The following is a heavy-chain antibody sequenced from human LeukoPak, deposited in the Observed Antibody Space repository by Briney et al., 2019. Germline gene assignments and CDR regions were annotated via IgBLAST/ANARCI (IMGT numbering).Heavy chain of an antibody. D-gene: IGHD3-16*01. Sequence: GGSLRLSCTASGFTFSSYAMSWVRQAPGKGLEWVSGILDSGYSTYYANSVKGRFTISRDNSNNTLYLQMNSLRAEDTAVYYCAKLGGHPLHNYYVGVWGEGTTVAVSS. J-gene: IGHJ6*03. V-gene: IGHV3-23*01. CDR1: GFTFSSYA. CDR3: AKLGGHPLHNYYVGV. CDR2: ILDSGYST.